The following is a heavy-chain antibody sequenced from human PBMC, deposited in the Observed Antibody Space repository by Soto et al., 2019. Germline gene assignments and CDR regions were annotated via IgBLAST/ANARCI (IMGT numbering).Heavy chain of an antibody. CDR2: IYWDDDK. D-gene: IGHD3-10*01. V-gene: IGHV2-5*02. Sequence: GSGPTLVNPTQTLTLTCTFSGFSLSTSGVGVGWIRQPPGKALEWLALIYWDDDKRYSPSLKSRLTITKDTSKNQVVLTMTNMDPVDTATYYCAHSLSDLSGAWHYYYGMDVWGQGTTVTVSS. J-gene: IGHJ6*02. CDR1: GFSLSTSGVG. CDR3: AHSLSDLSGAWHYYYGMDV.